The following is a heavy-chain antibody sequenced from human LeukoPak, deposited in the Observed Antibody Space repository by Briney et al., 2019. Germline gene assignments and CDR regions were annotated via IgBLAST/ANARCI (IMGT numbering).Heavy chain of an antibody. Sequence: ASVKVSCKASGYTFTSYGISWVRQAPGQGLEWMGWISAYNGNTNYAQKLQGRVTMTTDTSTSTAYMELRSLRSDDTAVYYCARELRIAAAGTIGYWGQGTLVTVSS. J-gene: IGHJ4*02. CDR2: ISAYNGNT. CDR1: GYTFTSYG. V-gene: IGHV1-18*01. CDR3: ARELRIAAAGTIGY. D-gene: IGHD6-13*01.